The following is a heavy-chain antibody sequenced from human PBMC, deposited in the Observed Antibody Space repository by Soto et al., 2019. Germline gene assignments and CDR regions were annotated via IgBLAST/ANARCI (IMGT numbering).Heavy chain of an antibody. CDR3: AGGDYYHSSGYYFYYYTMDV. Sequence: SETLSLTCTVSGGSISSSSYYWGWIRQPPGKGLERIGNVYYGGSTYYNTSLKSRVTISVETSKSQFSLKLSSVTAADTAVYYCAGGDYYHSSGYYFYYYTMDVWGQGTTVTVSS. J-gene: IGHJ6*02. CDR1: GGSISSSSYY. CDR2: VYYGGST. V-gene: IGHV4-39*01. D-gene: IGHD3-22*01.